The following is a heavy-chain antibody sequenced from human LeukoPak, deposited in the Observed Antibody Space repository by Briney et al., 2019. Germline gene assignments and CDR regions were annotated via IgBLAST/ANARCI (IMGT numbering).Heavy chain of an antibody. CDR3: ARAGGTFDN. CDR2: TYYRSKWYF. J-gene: IGHJ4*02. Sequence: SQTLSLTCAISGDSVSSKSASWNWIRQSPSRGLEWLGRTYYRSKWYFEYAVSVKSRISINPDTSQNQFSLQLSPLTIEDTAVYYCARAGGTFDNWGQGTLVTVSS. CDR1: GDSVSSKSAS. V-gene: IGHV6-1*01. D-gene: IGHD1-1*01.